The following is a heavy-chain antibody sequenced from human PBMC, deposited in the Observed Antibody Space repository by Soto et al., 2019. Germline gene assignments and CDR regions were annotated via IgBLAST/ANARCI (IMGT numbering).Heavy chain of an antibody. J-gene: IGHJ6*02. CDR1: GYSFTSYW. Sequence: GESLKISCKGSGYSFTSYWISWVRQMPGKGLEWMGRIDPSDSYTNYSPSFQGHVTISADKSISTAYLQWSSLKASDTAMYYCASKGSSYYYYYGMDVWGQGTTVTVS. V-gene: IGHV5-10-1*01. CDR3: ASKGSSYYYYYGMDV. D-gene: IGHD6-6*01. CDR2: IDPSDSYT.